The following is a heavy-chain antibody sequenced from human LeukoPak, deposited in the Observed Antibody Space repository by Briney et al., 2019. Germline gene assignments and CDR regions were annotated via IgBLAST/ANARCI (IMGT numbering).Heavy chain of an antibody. D-gene: IGHD1/OR15-1a*01. V-gene: IGHV1-69*13. CDR2: IIPMSGTT. CDR1: GDTFSSYA. CDR3: ARSNNVFFAGDH. J-gene: IGHJ4*02. Sequence: ASVKVSCKASGDTFSSYAFSWVRQAPGQGLEWMGAIIPMSGTTHYAQNFQGRVTITSDESTRTVYLEVTSLRSEDTALYYCARSNNVFFAGDHWSQGTLVTVSS.